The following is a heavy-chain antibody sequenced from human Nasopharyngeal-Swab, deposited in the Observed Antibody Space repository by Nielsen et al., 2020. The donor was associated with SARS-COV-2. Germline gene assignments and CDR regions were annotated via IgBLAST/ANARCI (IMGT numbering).Heavy chain of an antibody. CDR3: ARAISNTREMDV. CDR1: GYTFTSYA. V-gene: IGHV1-3*01. D-gene: IGHD2-2*01. J-gene: IGHJ6*02. CDR2: INAGNGNT. Sequence: ASVKVSCKASGYTFTSYAMHWVRQAPGQRLEWMGWINAGNGNTKYSQKFQGRVTITRDTSASTAYMELSSLRSEDTAVYYCARAISNTREMDVWGQGTTVTVSS.